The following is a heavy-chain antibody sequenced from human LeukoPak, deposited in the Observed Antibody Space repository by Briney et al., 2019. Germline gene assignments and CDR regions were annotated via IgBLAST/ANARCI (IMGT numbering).Heavy chain of an antibody. CDR2: IYSDGST. CDR1: GFTVSSNY. V-gene: IGHV3-66*01. D-gene: IGHD3-10*01. Sequence: GGSLRLSCAASGFTVSSNYMSWVRQAPGKGLEWVSVIYSDGSTYYADSVRGRFTISRDNSKNTLYLQMNSLRAEDTAVYYCASPLLWFGELSQIDYWGQGTLVAASS. CDR3: ASPLLWFGELSQIDY. J-gene: IGHJ4*02.